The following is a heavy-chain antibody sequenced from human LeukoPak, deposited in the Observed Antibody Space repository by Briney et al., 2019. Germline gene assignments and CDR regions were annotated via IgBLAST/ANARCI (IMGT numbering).Heavy chain of an antibody. V-gene: IGHV6-1*01. CDR3: ARHVAAEYSYFDL. Sequence: SQTLSLTCGISGDSVSSNSATWNWIRQSPQRGLEWLGRTYYRSKLYTDYSVSVKSRITINPDTSKNQFSLQLSSVTPDDTAVYYCARHVAAEYSYFDLWGRGTLVTVSS. CDR2: TYYRSKLYT. J-gene: IGHJ2*01. CDR1: GDSVSSNSAT. D-gene: IGHD6-6*01.